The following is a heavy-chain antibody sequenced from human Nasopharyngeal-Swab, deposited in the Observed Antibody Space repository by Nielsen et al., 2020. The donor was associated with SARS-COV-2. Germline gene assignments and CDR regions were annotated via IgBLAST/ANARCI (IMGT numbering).Heavy chain of an antibody. CDR2: IYYSGST. J-gene: IGHJ4*02. D-gene: IGHD4-17*01. CDR3: ASHDYGDYGVVDY. Sequence: RQAPGKGLEWIGSIYYSGSTYYNPSLKSRVTISVDTSKNQFSLKLSSVTAADTAVYYCASHDYGDYGVVDYWGQGTLVTVSS. V-gene: IGHV4-39*01.